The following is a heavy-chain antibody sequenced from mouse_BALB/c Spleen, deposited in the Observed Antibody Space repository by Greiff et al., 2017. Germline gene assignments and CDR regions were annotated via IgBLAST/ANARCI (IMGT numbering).Heavy chain of an antibody. CDR1: GFTFTDYY. V-gene: IGHV7-3*02. Sequence: EVQVVESGGGLVQPGGSLRLSCATSGFTFTDYYMSWVRQPPGKALEWLGFIRNKDNGYTTEYSSSVKGRFTISRDNSQSILYLQMNTLRAEDSATYYYASDSAEGNCAAFYAMDYWGQGTSVTVSS. CDR2: IRNKDNGYTT. CDR3: ASDSAEGNCAAFYAMDY. J-gene: IGHJ4*01. D-gene: IGHD2-1*01.